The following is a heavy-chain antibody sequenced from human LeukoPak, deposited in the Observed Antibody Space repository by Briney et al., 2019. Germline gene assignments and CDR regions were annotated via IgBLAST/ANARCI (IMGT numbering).Heavy chain of an antibody. V-gene: IGHV4-61*08. CDR2: IYYSGST. J-gene: IGHJ4*02. D-gene: IGHD3-10*01. CDR3: ARFVPVTGFDY. CDR1: GGSISSGGYY. Sequence: SETLSLTCTVSGGSISSGGYYWSWIRQPPGKGLEWIGYIYYSGSTNYNPSLKSRVTISVDTSKNQFSLKLSSVTAADTAVYYCARFVPVTGFDYWGQGTLVTVSS.